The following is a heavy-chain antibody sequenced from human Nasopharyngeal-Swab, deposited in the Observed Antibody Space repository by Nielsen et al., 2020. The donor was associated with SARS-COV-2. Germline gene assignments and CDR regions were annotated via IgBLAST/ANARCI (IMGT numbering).Heavy chain of an antibody. D-gene: IGHD6-19*01. CDR2: IYYSGST. J-gene: IGHJ3*02. CDR3: ARGQRSGWFDAFDI. Sequence: RQAPGKGLEWIGYIYYSGSTNYNPSLKSRVTISVDTSKNQYSLKLSSVTAADTAVYYCARGQRSGWFDAFDIWGQGTMVTVSS. V-gene: IGHV4-59*01.